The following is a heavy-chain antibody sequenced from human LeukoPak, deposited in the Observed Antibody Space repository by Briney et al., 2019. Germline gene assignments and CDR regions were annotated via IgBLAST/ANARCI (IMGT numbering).Heavy chain of an antibody. J-gene: IGHJ6*02. Sequence: GGSLRLSCAASGFTVSSKYMSWVRQAPGKGLEWVSVIYSGGSTYYADSVKGRFTISRDNSKNTLYLQMNSLRAEDTAVYYCARDDTVVVPAAMGYYYYGMDVWGQGTTVTVSS. CDR2: IYSGGST. D-gene: IGHD2-2*01. V-gene: IGHV3-53*01. CDR3: ARDDTVVVPAAMGYYYYGMDV. CDR1: GFTVSSKY.